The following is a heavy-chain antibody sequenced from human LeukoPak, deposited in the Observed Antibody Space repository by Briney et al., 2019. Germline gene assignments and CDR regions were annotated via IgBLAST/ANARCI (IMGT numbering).Heavy chain of an antibody. J-gene: IGHJ6*03. CDR2: IYYSGST. CDR1: GGSVSSGSYY. CDR3: ARDGTYSSSWTHYHYYYMDV. V-gene: IGHV4-61*01. D-gene: IGHD6-13*01. Sequence: KPSETLSLTCTVSGGSVSSGSYYWSWIRQPPGKGLEWIGYIYYSGSTNYNPSLKSRVTISVDTSKNQFSLKLSSVTAADTAVYYCARDGTYSSSWTHYHYYYMDVWGKGTTVTVSS.